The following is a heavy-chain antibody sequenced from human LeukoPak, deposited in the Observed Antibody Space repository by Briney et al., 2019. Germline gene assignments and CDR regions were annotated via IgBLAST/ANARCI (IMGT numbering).Heavy chain of an antibody. CDR2: IYYSGNT. Sequence: PSETLSLTCTVSGYSISSGYYWGWIRQPPGKGLEWIGSIYYSGNTYYSPSLMSRVTISVDTSKNQFSLKLSSVTAADTAVYCCARGSVLRYFDWLLSTYYYYYYYMDVWGKGTTVTISS. J-gene: IGHJ6*03. D-gene: IGHD3-9*01. CDR3: ARGSVLRYFDWLLSTYYYYYYYMDV. CDR1: GYSISSGYY. V-gene: IGHV4-38-2*02.